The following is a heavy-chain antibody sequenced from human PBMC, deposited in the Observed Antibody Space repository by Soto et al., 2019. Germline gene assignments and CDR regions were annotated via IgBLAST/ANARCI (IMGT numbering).Heavy chain of an antibody. J-gene: IGHJ3*02. V-gene: IGHV3-9*01. D-gene: IGHD2-15*01. CDR3: AKELVVVAATHAFDI. CDR2: ISWNSGSI. Sequence: SLRLSCAASGFTFDDYAMHWVRQAPGKGLEWVSGISWNSGSIGYADSVKGRFTISRDNAKNSLYLQMNSLRAEDTALYYCAKELVVVAATHAFDIWGQGTMVTVSS. CDR1: GFTFDDYA.